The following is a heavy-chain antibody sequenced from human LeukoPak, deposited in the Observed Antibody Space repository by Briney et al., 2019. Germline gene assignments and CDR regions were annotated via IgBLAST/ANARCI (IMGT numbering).Heavy chain of an antibody. J-gene: IGHJ5*02. V-gene: IGHV4-59*08. Sequence: SSETLSLTCTVSGXSINSYYGSWIRQPPGKGLEWIGDIYYSGRTNYNPSLKSRVTVSVDTSKNQFSLKLSSVTAADTAVYHCARRDGYCSSSSCYFARFDPWGQGTLVTVSS. CDR1: GXSINSYY. D-gene: IGHD2-2*01. CDR3: ARRDGYCSSSSCYFARFDP. CDR2: IYYSGRT.